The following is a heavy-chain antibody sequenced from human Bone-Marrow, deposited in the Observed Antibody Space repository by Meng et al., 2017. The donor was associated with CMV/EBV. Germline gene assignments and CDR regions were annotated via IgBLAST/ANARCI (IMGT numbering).Heavy chain of an antibody. CDR1: GYTFIGYY. J-gene: IGHJ6*02. CDR3: ARVCSSTSCYSVYYYGMDV. V-gene: IGHV1-2*02. Sequence: ASVKVSCKASGYTFIGYYIHWVRQAPGQGLEWMGWINPNPNSGDTAYAQKFQGRVTMTRDMSINTAYMELSRLRSDDTAVYYCARVCSSTSCYSVYYYGMDVWGQGTTVTVSS. CDR2: INPNPNSGDT. D-gene: IGHD2-2*01.